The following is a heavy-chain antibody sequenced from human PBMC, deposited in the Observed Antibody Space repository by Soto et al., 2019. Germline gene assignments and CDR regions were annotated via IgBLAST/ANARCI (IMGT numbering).Heavy chain of an antibody. J-gene: IGHJ4*02. CDR2: ISSSSSTI. CDR1: GVTFSSYS. D-gene: IGHD3-3*01. Sequence: PGGSLRLSCAASGVTFSSYSMNWVRQAPGKGLEWVSYISSSSSTIYYADSVKGRFTISRDNAKNSLYLQMNSLRDEDTAVYYCARQPPVLRFLYDYWGQGTLVTVSS. CDR3: ARQPPVLRFLYDY. V-gene: IGHV3-48*02.